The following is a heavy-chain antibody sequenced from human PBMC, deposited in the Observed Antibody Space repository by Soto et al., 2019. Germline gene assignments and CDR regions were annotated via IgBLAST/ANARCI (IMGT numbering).Heavy chain of an antibody. Sequence: SLSLSCAASGFTFAAYGMSWVRQAPGKVLDWVSAISGVGGNTYYADSLKGRFTISRDTSKNTLYLQMNSLRVEDTAVYYCAKVNWNDASFDYWGQGTLVTVSS. V-gene: IGHV3-23*01. CDR3: AKVNWNDASFDY. CDR1: GFTFAAYG. J-gene: IGHJ4*02. D-gene: IGHD1-1*01. CDR2: ISGVGGNT.